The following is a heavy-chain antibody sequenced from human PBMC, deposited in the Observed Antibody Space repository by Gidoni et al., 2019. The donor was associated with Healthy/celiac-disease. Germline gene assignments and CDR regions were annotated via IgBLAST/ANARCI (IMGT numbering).Heavy chain of an antibody. V-gene: IGHV4-59*01. J-gene: IGHJ3*02. CDR3: ARGYYGSDAFDI. CDR2: IYYSGST. Sequence: QVQLQESGPGLVQPSETLSLTCPVSGGSISSYYWSWIRQPPGKGLEWIGYIYYSGSTNHNPSLKSRVTISVDTSKNQFSLKLSSVTAADTAVYYCARGYYGSDAFDIWGKGTMVTVSS. D-gene: IGHD3-10*01. CDR1: GGSISSYY.